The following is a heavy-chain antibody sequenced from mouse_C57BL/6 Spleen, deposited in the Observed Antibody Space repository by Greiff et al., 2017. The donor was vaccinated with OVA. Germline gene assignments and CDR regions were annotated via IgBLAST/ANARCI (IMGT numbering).Heavy chain of an antibody. Sequence: EVKLVESGGGLVKPGGSLKLSCAASGFTFSDYGMHWVRQAPEKGLAWVAYISSGSSTIYYADTVKGRFTISRDNAKNTLFLQMTSLRSEDTAMYYCARTAQATGYAMDYWGQGTSVTVSS. CDR1: GFTFSDYG. CDR3: ARTAQATGYAMDY. CDR2: ISSGSSTI. D-gene: IGHD3-2*02. V-gene: IGHV5-17*01. J-gene: IGHJ4*01.